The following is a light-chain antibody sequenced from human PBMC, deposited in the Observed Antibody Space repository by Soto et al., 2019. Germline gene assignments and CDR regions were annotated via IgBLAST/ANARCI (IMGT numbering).Light chain of an antibody. CDR2: EVS. V-gene: IGLV2-14*01. CDR3: SSYTSTNTWV. J-gene: IGLJ3*02. Sequence: QSALTQPASVSGSPGQSITISCTGTSSDVGGYNYVSWYQQHPGKAPKFLIYEVSNRPSGVSNRFSGSKSGNTASLTISGHQAEDEADYYCSSYTSTNTWVFGGGTKLTVL. CDR1: SSDVGGYNY.